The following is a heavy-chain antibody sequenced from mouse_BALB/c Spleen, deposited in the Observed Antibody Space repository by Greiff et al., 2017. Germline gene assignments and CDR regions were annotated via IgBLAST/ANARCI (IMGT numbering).Heavy chain of an antibody. D-gene: IGHD2-1*01. Sequence: VQLQQSGPELVKPGASVKISCKASGYSFTGYYMHWVKHSHVKSLEWIGRINPYNGATSYNQNFKDKASLTVDKSSSTAYMELHSLTSEDSAVYYCARWGHYGNPYAYWGQGTLVTVSA. CDR3: ARWGHYGNPYAY. CDR2: INPYNGAT. J-gene: IGHJ3*01. CDR1: GYSFTGYY. V-gene: IGHV1-31*01.